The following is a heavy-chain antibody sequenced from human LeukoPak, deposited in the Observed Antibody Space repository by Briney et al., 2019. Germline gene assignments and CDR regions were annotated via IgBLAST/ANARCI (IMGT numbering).Heavy chain of an antibody. CDR1: GGSISSYY. J-gene: IGHJ4*02. CDR3: ARGLYSGSYSFDY. D-gene: IGHD1-26*01. CDR2: IYYSGST. V-gene: IGHV4-59*01. Sequence: SETLSLTCTVSGGSISSYYWSWIRQPPGKGLEWIGYIYYSGSTNYNPSPKSRVTISVDTSKNQFSLKLSSVTAADTAVYYCARGLYSGSYSFDYWGQGTLVTVSS.